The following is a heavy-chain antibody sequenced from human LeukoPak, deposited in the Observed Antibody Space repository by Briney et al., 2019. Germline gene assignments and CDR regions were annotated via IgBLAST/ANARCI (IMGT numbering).Heavy chain of an antibody. CDR1: GGTFSSYA. CDR2: IIPIVGTT. D-gene: IGHD1-26*01. J-gene: IGHJ4*02. Sequence: SVKVSCKASGGTFSSYAFSWVRQAPGQGLEWMGGIIPIVGTTNYAQMFQGRVTITADESTSTAYMELSSLRSDDTAVYYCARGTPSGTYLYWGQGTLVTVSS. CDR3: ARGTPSGTYLY. V-gene: IGHV1-69*13.